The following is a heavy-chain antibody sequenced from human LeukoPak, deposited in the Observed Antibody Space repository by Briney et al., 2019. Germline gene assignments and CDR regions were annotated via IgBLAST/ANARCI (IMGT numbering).Heavy chain of an antibody. Sequence: GESLKISCKGSGYSFTSYWIGWVRQMPGKGLEWMGIIYPGDSDTRYSPSFQGQVTISADKSIGTAYLQWSSLKASDTAMYYCARAIQLWSGYNNWFDPWGQGTLVTVSS. CDR1: GYSFTSYW. D-gene: IGHD3-3*01. CDR3: ARAIQLWSGYNNWFDP. J-gene: IGHJ5*02. CDR2: IYPGDSDT. V-gene: IGHV5-51*01.